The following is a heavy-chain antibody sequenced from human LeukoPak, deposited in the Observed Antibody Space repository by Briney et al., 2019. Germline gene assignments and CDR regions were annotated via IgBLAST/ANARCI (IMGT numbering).Heavy chain of an antibody. CDR1: GGSISSSNW. Sequence: PSETLSLTCAVSGGSISSSNWWIWLRQPPGKGLEWIGEIYHSGGGGTNYNPSLKSRATISIDNAKNQFSLQLNSVTPEDTAVYYCARGRYTMVRGVIGRDTDYYYYSYMDVWGKGTTVTISS. V-gene: IGHV4-4*02. D-gene: IGHD3-10*01. CDR2: IYHSGGGGT. CDR3: ARGRYTMVRGVIGRDTDYYYYSYMDV. J-gene: IGHJ6*03.